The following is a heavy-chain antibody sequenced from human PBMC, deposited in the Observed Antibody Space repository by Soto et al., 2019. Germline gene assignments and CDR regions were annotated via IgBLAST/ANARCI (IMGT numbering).Heavy chain of an antibody. CDR3: ARAPKVSGSSQTRPDF. CDR2: ISQSGNT. Sequence: KSSETLSLTCSIYSGSFSGYYWSWIRQPPGKGLEWIGEISQSGNTNYSPSLKSRVSISIDTSKKQFSLNLASVSAADTAVYYCARAPKVSGSSQTRPDFWGQGTLVTVS. V-gene: IGHV4-34*01. J-gene: IGHJ4*02. CDR1: SGSFSGYY. D-gene: IGHD6-6*01.